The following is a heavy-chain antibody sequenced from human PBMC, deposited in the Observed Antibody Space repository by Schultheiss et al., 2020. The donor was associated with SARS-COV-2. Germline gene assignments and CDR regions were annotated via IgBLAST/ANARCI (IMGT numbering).Heavy chain of an antibody. CDR1: GFTFSSYW. Sequence: GGSLRLSCAASGFTFSSYWMHWVRQAPGKGLVWVSRINSDGSSTSYADSVKGRFTISRDNSKNTLYLQMNSLRAEDTAVYYCARDGGYCSSTSCPRYYYYYMDVWGKGTTVTVSS. V-gene: IGHV3-74*01. J-gene: IGHJ6*03. CDR2: INSDGSST. D-gene: IGHD2-2*01. CDR3: ARDGGYCSSTSCPRYYYYYMDV.